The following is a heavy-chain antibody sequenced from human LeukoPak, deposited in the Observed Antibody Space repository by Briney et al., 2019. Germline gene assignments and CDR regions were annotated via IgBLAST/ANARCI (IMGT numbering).Heavy chain of an antibody. CDR1: GFTFSNYA. J-gene: IGHJ3*02. CDR3: ARAYSGSLTTFDI. V-gene: IGHV3-23*01. Sequence: GGSLRLSCAASGFTFSNYAMSWVRQAPGKGLEWVSATSGGGGSTYYADSVKGRFTISKDISRGPLYVQMNGLRADGPAVYYGARAYSGSLTTFDIWGQGTVVTVSS. CDR2: TSGGGGST. D-gene: IGHD1-26*01.